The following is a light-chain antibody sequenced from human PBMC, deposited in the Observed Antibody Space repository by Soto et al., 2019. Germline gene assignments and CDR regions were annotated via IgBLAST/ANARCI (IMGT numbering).Light chain of an antibody. Sequence: EIVMTQSAATLSVSPGERATLSCRASQSVSSNLAWYQQKPGQAPRLLIYGASTRATGIPARFSGSGSGTDFTLTISSLQSADFAVYYCQQYNNWPETFGQGTKVEIK. CDR2: GAS. J-gene: IGKJ1*01. V-gene: IGKV3-15*01. CDR3: QQYNNWPET. CDR1: QSVSSN.